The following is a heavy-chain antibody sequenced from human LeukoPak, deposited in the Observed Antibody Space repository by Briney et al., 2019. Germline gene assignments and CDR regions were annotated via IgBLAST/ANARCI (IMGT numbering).Heavy chain of an antibody. Sequence: SETLSLTCTVSAGSISSYYWTWIRQPPGKGLEWIGYIYYSGSTNYNPSLKSRVTISVDTSKNQFSLKLKSVTAADTAVYYCARDAGGSLTRYMNAWGKGTTVTVSS. D-gene: IGHD1-1*01. V-gene: IGHV4-59*12. CDR1: AGSISSYY. J-gene: IGHJ6*04. CDR2: IYYSGST. CDR3: ARDAGGSLTRYMNA.